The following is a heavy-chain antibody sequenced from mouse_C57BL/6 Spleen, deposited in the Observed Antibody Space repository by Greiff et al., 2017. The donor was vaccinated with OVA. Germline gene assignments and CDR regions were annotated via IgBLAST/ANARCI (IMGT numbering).Heavy chain of an antibody. V-gene: IGHV1-82*01. J-gene: IGHJ2*01. CDR2: IYPGVGDT. CDR3: ARGVAPDD. Sequence: VKLLESGPELVQPGASLKISCKASGYAFSSSWMNWVKQRPGKGLEWIGRIYPGVGDTNYNGKCKGKATLAADKSSSTAYMQRSSLTSEDSAVYVCARGVAPDDWGHGTTLTVSS. D-gene: IGHD1-3*01. CDR1: GYAFSSSW.